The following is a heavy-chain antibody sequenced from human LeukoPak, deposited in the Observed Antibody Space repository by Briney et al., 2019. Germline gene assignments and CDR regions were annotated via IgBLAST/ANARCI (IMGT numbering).Heavy chain of an antibody. J-gene: IGHJ5*02. CDR1: GYSITGYY. V-gene: IGHV1-2*02. CDR3: ARDATLGGTKNSFDP. D-gene: IGHD1-26*01. CDR2: INGNTCGT. Sequence: ASVKVSCKTSGYSITGYYMHWVRQAPGQGLEWMGWINGNTCGTNYAQKLQARVTMTSDPSISPDHMELSALTFDETAVYYCARDATLGGTKNSFDPWGQGTLVTVSS.